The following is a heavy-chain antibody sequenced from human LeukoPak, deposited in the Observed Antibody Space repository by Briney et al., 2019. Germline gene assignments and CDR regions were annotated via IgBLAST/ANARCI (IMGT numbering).Heavy chain of an antibody. V-gene: IGHV4-34*01. CDR3: ARGGGDIVVVPAAAKNNNFDY. Sequence: PSETLSLTCAVYGGSFSGYYWSWIRQPPGKGLEWIGEINHSGSTNYNPSLKSRVTISVDTSKNQFSLELSSVTAADTAVYYCARGGGDIVVVPAAAKNNNFDYWGQGTLVTVSS. CDR2: INHSGST. J-gene: IGHJ4*02. D-gene: IGHD2-2*01. CDR1: GGSFSGYY.